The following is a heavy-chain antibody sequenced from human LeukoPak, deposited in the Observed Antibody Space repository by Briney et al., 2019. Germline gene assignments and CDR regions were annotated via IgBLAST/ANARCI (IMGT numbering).Heavy chain of an antibody. D-gene: IGHD3-3*01. Sequence: SGPTLVNPTQTLTLTCTFSGFSLSTSGVGVGWIRQPPGKALEWLALIYWNDDKRYSPSLKSRLTITKDTSKNQVVLTMTNMDPVDTATYYCAHRQRDTAAYYDFWSGYYLGGMDVWGLGTTVTVSS. CDR1: GFSLSTSGVG. V-gene: IGHV2-5*01. J-gene: IGHJ6*02. CDR2: IYWNDDK. CDR3: AHRQRDTAAYYDFWSGYYLGGMDV.